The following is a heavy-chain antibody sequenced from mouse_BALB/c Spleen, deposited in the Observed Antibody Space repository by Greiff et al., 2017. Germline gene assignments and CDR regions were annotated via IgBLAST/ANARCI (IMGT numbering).Heavy chain of an antibody. D-gene: IGHD2-10*02. J-gene: IGHJ4*01. CDR2: ISYDGSN. CDR3: ATTYGNYEMDY. Sequence: EVKLMESGPGLVKPSQSLSLTCSVTGYSITSGYYWNWIRQFPGNKLEWMGYISYDGSNNYNPSLKNRISITRDTSKNQFFLKLNSVTTEDTATYYCATTYGNYEMDYWGQGTSVTVSS. V-gene: IGHV3-6*02. CDR1: GYSITSGYY.